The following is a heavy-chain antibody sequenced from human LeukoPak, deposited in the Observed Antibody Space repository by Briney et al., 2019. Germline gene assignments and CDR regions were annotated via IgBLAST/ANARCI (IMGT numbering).Heavy chain of an antibody. D-gene: IGHD1-1*01. CDR2: IIPILGIA. J-gene: IGHJ3*02. V-gene: IGHV1-69*04. Sequence: SVKVSCKASGGTFSSYAISWVRQAPGQGLEWMGRIIPILGIANYAQKFQGRVTITADKSTSTAYMELSSLRSEDTAVYYCARGRLEPGSTGDAFDIWGQGTMVTVSS. CDR1: GGTFSSYA. CDR3: ARGRLEPGSTGDAFDI.